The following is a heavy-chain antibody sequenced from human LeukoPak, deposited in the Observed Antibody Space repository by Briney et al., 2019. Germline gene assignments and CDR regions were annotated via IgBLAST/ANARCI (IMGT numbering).Heavy chain of an antibody. J-gene: IGHJ4*02. Sequence: SETLSLTCTVSGDSISSSSYYWGWIRQPPGKGLEWIGNINYSGRTYYNPSLNSRVTISVDTSKNQFSLKLSSVTAADTAVYYCARNPSLHIVVVTAIDYWGLGTLVTVSS. CDR1: GDSISSSSYY. V-gene: IGHV4-39*01. CDR3: ARNPSLHIVVVTAIDY. D-gene: IGHD2-21*02. CDR2: INYSGRT.